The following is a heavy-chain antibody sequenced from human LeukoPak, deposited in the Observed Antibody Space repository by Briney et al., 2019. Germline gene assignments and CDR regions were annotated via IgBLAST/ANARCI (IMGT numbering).Heavy chain of an antibody. CDR3: ATDQPTAGPTTADY. CDR1: GFTFSRLW. CDR2: INTDGSNT. D-gene: IGHD1-26*01. V-gene: IGHV3-74*01. Sequence: GGSLRLSCAASGFTFSRLWMHWVRQAPGKGLVWVSRINTDGSNTIYADSVKGRFTISRDNAKNTLYLQMNSLRAEDTAVYYCATDQPTAGPTTADYWGQGTLVTVSS. J-gene: IGHJ4*02.